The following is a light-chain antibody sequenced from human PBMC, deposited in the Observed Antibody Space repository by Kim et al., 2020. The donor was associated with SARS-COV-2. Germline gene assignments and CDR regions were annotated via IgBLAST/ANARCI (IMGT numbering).Light chain of an antibody. Sequence: QSLTAPWTGGSRDIGGYNHVSWYQHHPGKAPQVIIYEVTKRPSGISNRFSGSKSGNTASLTISRLLPEDEADYYCCSSYATSSTFVFGGGTKVTVL. J-gene: IGLJ2*01. CDR2: EVT. CDR1: SRDIGGYNH. CDR3: SSYATSSTFV. V-gene: IGLV2-23*02.